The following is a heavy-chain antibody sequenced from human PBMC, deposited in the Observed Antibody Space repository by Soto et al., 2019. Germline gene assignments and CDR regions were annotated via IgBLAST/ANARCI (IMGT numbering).Heavy chain of an antibody. CDR2: IYYSGST. CDR3: ASFTYYDILTGYHGRHGWFDP. V-gene: IGHV4-59*01. D-gene: IGHD3-9*01. CDR1: GGSISSYY. Sequence: SETLSLTCTVSGGSISSYYWSWIRQPPGKGLEWIGYIYYSGSTNYNPSLKSRVTISVDTSKNQFSLKLSSVTAADTAVYYCASFTYYDILTGYHGRHGWFDPWGQGNLVTVSS. J-gene: IGHJ5*02.